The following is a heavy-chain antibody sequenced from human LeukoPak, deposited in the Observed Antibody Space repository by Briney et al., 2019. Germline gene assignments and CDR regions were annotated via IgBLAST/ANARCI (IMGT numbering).Heavy chain of an antibody. Sequence: PGGSLRLSCAASGFTFSSYAMSWVRQAPGKGLEWVSAISGSGGSTYYADSVKGRFTISRDNSKNTLYLQMNSLRAEDTAVYYCARDLAYSGSYESGDDWGQGTLVTVSS. CDR1: GFTFSSYA. CDR2: ISGSGGST. D-gene: IGHD1-26*01. J-gene: IGHJ4*02. CDR3: ARDLAYSGSYESGDD. V-gene: IGHV3-23*01.